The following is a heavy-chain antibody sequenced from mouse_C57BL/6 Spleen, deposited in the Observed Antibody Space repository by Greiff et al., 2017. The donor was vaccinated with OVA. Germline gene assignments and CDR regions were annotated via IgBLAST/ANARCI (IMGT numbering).Heavy chain of an antibody. CDR2: IDPENGDT. Sequence: VQLQQSGAELVRPGASVKLSCTASGFNIKDAYMHWVKQRPEQGLEWIGWIDPENGDTEYASKFQGKAPIPADTSSTTAYLQLSSLTSKDTAVYYCTTGPVGYWYFDVWGTGTTVTVSS. J-gene: IGHJ1*03. CDR1: GFNIKDAY. V-gene: IGHV14-4*01. CDR3: TTGPVGYWYFDV.